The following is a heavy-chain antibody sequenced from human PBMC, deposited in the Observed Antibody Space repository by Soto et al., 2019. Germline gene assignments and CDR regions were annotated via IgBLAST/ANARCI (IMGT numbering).Heavy chain of an antibody. CDR2: IIPIFGTA. CDR1: GGTFSSYA. CDR3: ARSIVVVTAADY. D-gene: IGHD2-21*02. J-gene: IGHJ4*02. Sequence: SVKVSCKASGGTFSSYAISWVRQAPGQGLEWMGGIIPIFGTADYAQKFQGRVTITADESTSTAYMELSSLRSEDTAVYYCARSIVVVTAADYWGQGTLVTVSS. V-gene: IGHV1-69*13.